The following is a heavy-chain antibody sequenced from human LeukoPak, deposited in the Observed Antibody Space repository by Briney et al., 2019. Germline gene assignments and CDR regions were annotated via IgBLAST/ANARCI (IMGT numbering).Heavy chain of an antibody. CDR1: GFTFGNDR. V-gene: IGHV3-7*01. CDR3: ARRGHDDYFAH. Sequence: GGSLRLSCAASGFTFGNDRMNWVRQAPGKGLEWVAYIKQDGSEKNYVDSVKGRFTVSRDNAKNTLYLQMNSLSAEDTAIYYCARRGHDDYFAHWGQGTLVTVSS. J-gene: IGHJ4*02. D-gene: IGHD5-12*01. CDR2: IKQDGSEK.